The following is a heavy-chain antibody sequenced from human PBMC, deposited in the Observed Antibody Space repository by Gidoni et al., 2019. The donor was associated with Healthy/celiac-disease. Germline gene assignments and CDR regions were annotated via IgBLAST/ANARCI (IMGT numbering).Heavy chain of an antibody. V-gene: IGHV3-49*04. D-gene: IGHD5-18*01. J-gene: IGHJ4*02. CDR1: GFTFGDYA. CDR2: IRSKAYGGTT. Sequence: EVQLVESGGGSVQPGRSLRLSCTASGFTFGDYAMSWVRQAPGKGLEWVGFIRSKAYGGTTEYAASVKGRFTISRDDSKSIAYLQMNSLKTEDTAVYYCTSEQLRWYFDYWGQGTLVTVSS. CDR3: TSEQLRWYFDY.